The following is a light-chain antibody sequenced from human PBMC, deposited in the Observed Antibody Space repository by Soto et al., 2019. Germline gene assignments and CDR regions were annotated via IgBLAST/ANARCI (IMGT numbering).Light chain of an antibody. V-gene: IGKV1-9*01. CDR1: QGIGSY. Sequence: DIQLTQSPSFLSASVGDRVTITCRASQGIGSYLAWYHQKPGKAPKLLIYGASTLQSGVPSRFSGSGSGSEFTLTISSLQTDDFATYYCQQLLTYAFTFGPGTTVDVK. CDR3: QQLLTYAFT. CDR2: GAS. J-gene: IGKJ3*01.